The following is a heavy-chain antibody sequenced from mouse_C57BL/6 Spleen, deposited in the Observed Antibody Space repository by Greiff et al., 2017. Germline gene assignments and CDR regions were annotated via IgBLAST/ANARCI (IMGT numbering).Heavy chain of an antibody. CDR2: ISYDGSN. J-gene: IGHJ2*01. CDR3: ARDGAPPYDY. D-gene: IGHD2-10*01. CDR1: GYSITSGYY. Sequence: EVQLVESGPGLVKPSQSLSLTCSVTGYSITSGYYRNWIRQFPGNKLEWMGYISYDGSNNYNPSLKNRISITRDTSKNQFFLKLNSVTTEDTATYYCARDGAPPYDYWGQGTTLTVSS. V-gene: IGHV3-6*01.